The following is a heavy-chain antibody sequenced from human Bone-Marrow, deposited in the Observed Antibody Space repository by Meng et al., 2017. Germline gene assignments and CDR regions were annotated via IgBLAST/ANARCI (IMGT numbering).Heavy chain of an antibody. CDR2: IYPGDSDT. D-gene: IGHD6-13*01. CDR3: ARPQGYRSSWGISGIDI. V-gene: IGHV5-51*01. Sequence: GESLKISCKGSGYSFISYWIGWVRQMPGKGLEWMGIIYPGDSDTRYIPSFQGQVTISADKSISTAYLQWSSLKASDTAMYYCARPQGYRSSWGISGIDIWGQGTMVTVSS. J-gene: IGHJ3*02. CDR1: GYSFISYW.